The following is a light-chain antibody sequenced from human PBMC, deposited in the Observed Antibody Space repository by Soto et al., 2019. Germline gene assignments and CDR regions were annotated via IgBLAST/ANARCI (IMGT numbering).Light chain of an antibody. CDR3: QQYGSSPRT. Sequence: EIVLTQSPGTLSLSPGERATLSCRASQSVISPFLAWYQQKPGQPPRLLIYSTSGRATGIPDRFSGSGSGTDFTLTISSLEPEDSAVYYCQQYGSSPRTFGQGTKVEV. CDR2: STS. CDR1: QSVISPF. V-gene: IGKV3-20*01. J-gene: IGKJ1*01.